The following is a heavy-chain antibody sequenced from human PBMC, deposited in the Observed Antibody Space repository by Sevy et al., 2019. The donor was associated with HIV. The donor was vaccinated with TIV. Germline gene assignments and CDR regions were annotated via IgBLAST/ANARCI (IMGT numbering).Heavy chain of an antibody. Sequence: GGSLRLSCTASGFAFNTYAMYWVRQAPGKGLEWVAVISYEGTETFYAATVEGRFTISRDNSKNMLSLQINSLKPEDTAVYYCARDGGYSIKWYPLYWGHGTLVTVSS. CDR3: ARDGGYSIKWYPLY. D-gene: IGHD1-26*01. V-gene: IGHV3-30-3*01. CDR2: ISYEGTET. J-gene: IGHJ4*01. CDR1: GFAFNTYA.